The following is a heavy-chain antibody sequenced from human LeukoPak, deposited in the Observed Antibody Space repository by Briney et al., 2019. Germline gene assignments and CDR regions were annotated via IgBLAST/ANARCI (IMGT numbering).Heavy chain of an antibody. V-gene: IGHV4-59*01. CDR3: ARQSISGSSLSYFDY. CDR2: IYDSGST. J-gene: IGHJ4*02. CDR1: GGSISSYY. D-gene: IGHD3-22*01. Sequence: SETLSLTCTVSGGSISSYYWSWIRQPPGKGLGWIGNIYDSGSTNYNPSLKSRVTISVDTSKNQCSLKLSSVTAADTAVYYCARQSISGSSLSYFDYWGQGTLVNVSS.